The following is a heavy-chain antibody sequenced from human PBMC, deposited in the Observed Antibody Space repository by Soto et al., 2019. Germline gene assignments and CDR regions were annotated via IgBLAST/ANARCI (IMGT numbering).Heavy chain of an antibody. CDR2: MNPNSGNT. CDR1: GYTFTSYD. J-gene: IGHJ6*02. D-gene: IGHD6-19*01. CDR3: ARGSSGWGLYYYYYYGMDG. Sequence: ASVKVSCKASGYTFTSYDINWVRQATGQGLEWMGWMNPNSGNTGYAQKFQGRVTMTRNTSISTAYMELSSLRSEDTAVYYCARGSSGWGLYYYYYYGMDGWGQGTTVTVSS. V-gene: IGHV1-8*01.